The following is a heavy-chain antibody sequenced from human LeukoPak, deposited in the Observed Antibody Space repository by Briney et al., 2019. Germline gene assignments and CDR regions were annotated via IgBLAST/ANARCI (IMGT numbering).Heavy chain of an antibody. CDR2: IYHSGGT. CDR3: ARRGYYYDSSGYRAEYFQH. V-gene: IGHV4-38-2*01. D-gene: IGHD3-22*01. Sequence: SETLSLTCAVSGYSISSGYYWGWIRQPPGKGLEWIGSIYHSGGTYYNPSLKSRVTISVDTSKNQFSLKLSSVTAADTAVYYCARRGYYYDSSGYRAEYFQHWGQGTLVTVSS. J-gene: IGHJ1*01. CDR1: GYSISSGYY.